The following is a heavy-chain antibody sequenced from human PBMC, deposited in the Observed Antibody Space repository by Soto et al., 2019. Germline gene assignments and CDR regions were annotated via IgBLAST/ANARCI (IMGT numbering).Heavy chain of an antibody. V-gene: IGHV1-2*04. D-gene: IGHD3-22*01. CDR2: INPNSGGT. CDR1: GYTFTGYY. Sequence: ASVKVSCKASGYTFTGYYMHWVRQAPGQGLEWMGWINPNSGGTNYAQKFQGWVTMTRDTSISTAYMELSRLRSDDTAVYYCARERVRRYYDSSGPAFDYWGQGTLVTVS. J-gene: IGHJ4*02. CDR3: ARERVRRYYDSSGPAFDY.